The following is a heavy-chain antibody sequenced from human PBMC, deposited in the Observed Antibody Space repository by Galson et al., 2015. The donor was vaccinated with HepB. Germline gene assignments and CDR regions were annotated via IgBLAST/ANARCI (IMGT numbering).Heavy chain of an antibody. D-gene: IGHD3-10*01. V-gene: IGHV3-7*01. CDR1: GFTFSSYW. Sequence: SLRLSCAASGFTFSSYWMSWVRQAPGKGLEWVANIKQDGSEKYYVDSVKGRFTISRDNAKNSLYLQMNSLRAEDTAVYYCAREGVLLWFGETHYFDYWGQGTLVTVSS. J-gene: IGHJ4*02. CDR2: IKQDGSEK. CDR3: AREGVLLWFGETHYFDY.